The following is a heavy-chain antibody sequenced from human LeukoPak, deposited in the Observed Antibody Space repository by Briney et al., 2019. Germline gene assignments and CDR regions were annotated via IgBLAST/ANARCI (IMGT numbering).Heavy chain of an antibody. J-gene: IGHJ4*02. CDR2: ISYDGSNK. CDR3: ARESVDSGSYYEDFSSYFDY. D-gene: IGHD1-26*01. CDR1: GFTFSSYA. Sequence: PGGSLRLSCAASGFTFSSYAMHWVRQAPGKGLEWVAVISYDGSNKYYADSVKGRFTISRDNSKNTLYLQMNSLRAEDTAAYYCARESVDSGSYYEDFSSYFDYWGQGTLVTVSS. V-gene: IGHV3-30-3*01.